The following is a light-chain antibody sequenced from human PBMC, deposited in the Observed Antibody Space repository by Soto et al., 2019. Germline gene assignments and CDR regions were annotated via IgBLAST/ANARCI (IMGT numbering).Light chain of an antibody. J-gene: IGKJ1*01. V-gene: IGKV3-15*01. CDR2: RAS. Sequence: EIVMTQSAATLSVSPGERATLSCRASQSVSSKLAWYQQKPGQAPRLLIYRASTRATDIPARFSGSGSGTEFTLTISSLQSEDFAVYYCQQYNNWPRTFGQGTKVDIK. CDR3: QQYNNWPRT. CDR1: QSVSSK.